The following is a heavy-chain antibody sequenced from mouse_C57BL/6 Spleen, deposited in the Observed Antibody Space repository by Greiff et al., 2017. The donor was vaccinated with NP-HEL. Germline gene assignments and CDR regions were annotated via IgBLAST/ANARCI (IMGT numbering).Heavy chain of an antibody. V-gene: IGHV1-52*01. CDR3: ARWIGVFDS. Sequence: QVQLQQPGAELVRPGSSVKLSCKASGYTFTSYWMHWVKQRPIQGLEWIGNIDPSDSETHYNQKFKDKATLTVAKSSSTAYMQLSSLTSEDSAVSYCARWIGVFDSGGQGTTLTVSS. J-gene: IGHJ2*01. CDR1: GYTFTSYW. CDR2: IDPSDSET.